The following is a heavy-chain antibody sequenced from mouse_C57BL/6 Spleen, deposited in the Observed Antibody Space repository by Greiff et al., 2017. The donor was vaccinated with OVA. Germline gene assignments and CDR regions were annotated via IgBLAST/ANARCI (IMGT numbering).Heavy chain of an antibody. V-gene: IGHV5-6*01. J-gene: IGHJ2*01. Sequence: DVQLVESGGDLVKPGGSLKLSCAASGFTFSSYGMSWVRQTPDKRLEWVATISSGGSYTYYPDSVKGRFTISRDNAKNTLYLQMSSLKSEDTAMYYCARPGDYDEVGYFDYWGQGTTLTVSS. CDR2: ISSGGSYT. CDR3: ARPGDYDEVGYFDY. D-gene: IGHD2-4*01. CDR1: GFTFSSYG.